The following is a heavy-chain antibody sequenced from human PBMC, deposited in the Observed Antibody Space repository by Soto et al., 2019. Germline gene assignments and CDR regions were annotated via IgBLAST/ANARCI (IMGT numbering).Heavy chain of an antibody. CDR2: IYNSGSN. V-gene: IGHV4-31*03. CDR3: AASRVGCRVFNYYGMDV. Sequence: QVQLQETGPGLVKPSQTLSITCTVSSCSISSGCYYWSGIRQHPRKGLEWIGYIYNSGSNYYNPSLNRRITISVDTFKNECSLRLSCVIAPGTAVHYWAASRVGCRVFNYYGMDVRGQGPEITVSS. CDR1: SCSISSGCYY. D-gene: IGHD1-26*01. J-gene: IGHJ6*02.